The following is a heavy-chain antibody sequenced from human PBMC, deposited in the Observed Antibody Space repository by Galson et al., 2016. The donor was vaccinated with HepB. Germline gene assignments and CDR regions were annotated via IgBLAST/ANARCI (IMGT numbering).Heavy chain of an antibody. Sequence: LTCNVSGGSISSSSYYWGWIRQPPGKGLEWIANIYYTGNTYYNPSLKSRVTISVDTSKNQFSLRLTSVTAADTAVYHCARHIYSYGYVLDYWGQGILVTVSS. J-gene: IGHJ4*02. CDR3: ARHIYSYGYVLDY. V-gene: IGHV4-39*01. CDR1: GGSISSSSYY. D-gene: IGHD5-18*01. CDR2: IYYTGNT.